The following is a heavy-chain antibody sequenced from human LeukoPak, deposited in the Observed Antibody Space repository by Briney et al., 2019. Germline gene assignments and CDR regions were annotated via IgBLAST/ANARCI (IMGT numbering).Heavy chain of an antibody. Sequence: GESLKISCEGFGFRFASSWIAWVRQMPGKGLEWMGIIYPGDSDTRYSPSFQGQVTISADTSISTAYLQWSSLKASDTAMYYCARRASDGTADFDYWGQGTLVTVSS. CDR1: GFRFASSW. CDR3: ARRASDGTADFDY. CDR2: IYPGDSDT. D-gene: IGHD6-19*01. V-gene: IGHV5-51*01. J-gene: IGHJ4*02.